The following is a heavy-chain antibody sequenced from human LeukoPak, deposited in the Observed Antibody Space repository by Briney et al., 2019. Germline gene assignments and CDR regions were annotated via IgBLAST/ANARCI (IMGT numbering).Heavy chain of an antibody. D-gene: IGHD7-27*01. CDR3: ARHHAGDDLDY. J-gene: IGHJ4*02. CDR1: GGSISSSSYF. V-gene: IGHV4-39*01. CDR2: IYYSGST. Sequence: PSETLSLTCTVSGGSISSSSYFWGWIRQAPGKGLEWIGSIYYSGSTYYNPSLKSRVTISVDPSKNQFSLKLSSVTAADTAVYYCARHHAGDDLDYWGQGTLVTVSS.